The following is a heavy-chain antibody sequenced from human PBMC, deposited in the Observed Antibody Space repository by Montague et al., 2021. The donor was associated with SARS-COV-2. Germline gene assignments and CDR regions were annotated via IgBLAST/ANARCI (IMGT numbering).Heavy chain of an antibody. CDR1: GTSFSGYY. CDR3: ARLRDGVVPSPILGVGTCYSYGYMDV. CDR2: INHGGST. V-gene: IGHV4-34*01. Sequence: SETLSLTCAVHGTSFSGYYWNWIRQPPGKGLEWIGEINHGGSTKYSPSLKSRLTISADTSKNQFSLKLTSVAAADTAVDYCARLRDGVVPSPILGVGTCYSYGYMDVWGRGTTVTVSS. J-gene: IGHJ6*03. D-gene: IGHD3-10*01.